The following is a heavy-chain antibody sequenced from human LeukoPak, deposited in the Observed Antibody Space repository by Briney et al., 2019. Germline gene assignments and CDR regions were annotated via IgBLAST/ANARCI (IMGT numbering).Heavy chain of an antibody. Sequence: SETLSLTCTVSGGSISSSSYYWGWIRQPPGKGLEWIGNIYHSGSTYYNPSLKSRVTISVDTSKNRFSLKLSSVTAADTAVYFCARRWQWLVGYFDYWGQGTLVTVSS. V-gene: IGHV4-39*01. CDR1: GGSISSSSYY. D-gene: IGHD6-19*01. CDR2: IYHSGST. CDR3: ARRWQWLVGYFDY. J-gene: IGHJ4*02.